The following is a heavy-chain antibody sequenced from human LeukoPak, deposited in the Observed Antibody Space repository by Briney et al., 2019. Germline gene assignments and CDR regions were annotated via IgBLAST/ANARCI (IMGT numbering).Heavy chain of an antibody. CDR2: IWYDGSNK. Sequence: GGSLRLSCAASGFTFSSYGMHWVRQAPGKGLEWVSVIWYDGSNKYYADSVKGRFTISRDNSKNTMYLEMNSLRAEDKAVYYCARGGEAYYDILTGYYRDGINFDYWGQGTLVTVSS. CDR1: GFTFSSYG. D-gene: IGHD3-9*01. CDR3: ARGGEAYYDILTGYYRDGINFDY. V-gene: IGHV3-33*01. J-gene: IGHJ4*02.